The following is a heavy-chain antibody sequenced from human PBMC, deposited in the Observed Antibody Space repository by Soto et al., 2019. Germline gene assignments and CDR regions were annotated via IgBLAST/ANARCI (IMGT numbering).Heavy chain of an antibody. CDR3: VRAYSPGPFDP. CDR1: GYTFTSYG. V-gene: IGHV1-18*01. CDR2: ISANNGNT. J-gene: IGHJ5*02. D-gene: IGHD2-15*01. Sequence: QVQLVQSGAEVKKPGASVKVSCKASGYTFTSYGISWVRQAPGQGLEWMGWISANNGNTKYAQNFQGRVTMTPDTSTSTAYMALRSLRSDDTAVDYCVRAYSPGPFDPWGQGTLVTVSS.